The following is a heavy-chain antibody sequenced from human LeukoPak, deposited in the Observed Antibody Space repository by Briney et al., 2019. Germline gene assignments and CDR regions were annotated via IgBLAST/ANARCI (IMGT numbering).Heavy chain of an antibody. CDR2: IYYSGNT. CDR3: ARDQRSLFDV. CDR1: GGSINSYY. D-gene: IGHD1-26*01. J-gene: IGHJ4*02. Sequence: SETLSLTCTISGGSINSYYWSWIRQPPGKGLEWIGYIYYSGNTNYIPSLKSRVTISLDTSKKQFSLKLTSVTAADTAVYYCARDQRSLFDVWGQGSLVTVSS. V-gene: IGHV4-59*12.